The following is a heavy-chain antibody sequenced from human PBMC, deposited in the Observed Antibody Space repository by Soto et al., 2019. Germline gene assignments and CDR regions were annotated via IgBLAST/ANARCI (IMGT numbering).Heavy chain of an antibody. CDR2: IIPIFGTA. CDR3: AIGLVPAANEEYYFDY. D-gene: IGHD2-2*01. V-gene: IGHV1-69*01. Sequence: QVQLVQSGAEVKKPGSSVKVSCKASGDTFSSYAISWVRQAPGQGLEWMGGIIPIFGTANYAQKFQGRVTITADESTSTAYMDLRSLRSEDTAVYYCAIGLVPAANEEYYFDYWGQGTLVTGSS. J-gene: IGHJ4*02. CDR1: GDTFSSYA.